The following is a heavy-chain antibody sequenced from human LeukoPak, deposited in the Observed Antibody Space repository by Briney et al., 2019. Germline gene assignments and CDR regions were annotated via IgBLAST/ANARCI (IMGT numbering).Heavy chain of an antibody. V-gene: IGHV4-4*07. CDR2: IYTSGST. J-gene: IGHJ6*04. CDR3: ARDGCGGDCYPSFLDV. CDR1: GGSISSYY. Sequence: PSETLSLTCTVSGGSISSYYWSWLRQPAGKGLEWIGRIYTSGSTNYNPSLKSRVTMSVDTSKSQFSLKLSSVTAADTAVYYCARDGCGGDCYPSFLDVWGKGTTVTVSS. D-gene: IGHD2-21*02.